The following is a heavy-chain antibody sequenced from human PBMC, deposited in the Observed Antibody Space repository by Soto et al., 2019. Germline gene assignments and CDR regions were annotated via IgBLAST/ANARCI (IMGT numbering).Heavy chain of an antibody. CDR1: GGSISGYY. CDR3: ARLAITVTTFYSDS. J-gene: IGHJ4*02. D-gene: IGHD4-17*01. Sequence: SETLSITCTVYGGSISGYYWSWIRQPPGKGLEWIGYIYYIGSTDYNPSLKSRVTISLDTSKNQFSLKLSSVTAADTAVYYCARLAITVTTFYSDSWCQGSLVT. CDR2: IYYIGST. V-gene: IGHV4-59*08.